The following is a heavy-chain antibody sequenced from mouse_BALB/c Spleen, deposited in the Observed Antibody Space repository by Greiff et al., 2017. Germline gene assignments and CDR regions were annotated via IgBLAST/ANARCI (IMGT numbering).Heavy chain of an antibody. D-gene: IGHD1-1*01. CDR2: ISYDGSN. CDR1: GYSITSGYY. V-gene: IGHV3-6*02. CDR3: ASPYYGSSYYAMDY. Sequence: ESGPGLVKPSQSLSLTCSVTGYSITSGYYWYWIRQFPGNKLEWMGYISYDGSNNYNPSLKNRISITRDTSKNQFFLKLNSVTTEDTATYYCASPYYGSSYYAMDYWGQGTSVTVSS. J-gene: IGHJ4*01.